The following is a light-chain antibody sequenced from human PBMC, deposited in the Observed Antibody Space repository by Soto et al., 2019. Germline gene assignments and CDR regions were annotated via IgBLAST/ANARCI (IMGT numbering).Light chain of an antibody. CDR1: QRVGSSY. V-gene: IGKV3-20*01. J-gene: IGKJ5*01. CDR3: QTVDKWPL. CDR2: GAS. Sequence: EIVLTQSPGTLSLSPGERATLSCRASQRVGSSYLAWYQHKPDQAPRLLIYGASGRATGTPDRFSGSGSGTDFSLTISRLEPEDFAVYFCQTVDKWPLFGQGTRLEIK.